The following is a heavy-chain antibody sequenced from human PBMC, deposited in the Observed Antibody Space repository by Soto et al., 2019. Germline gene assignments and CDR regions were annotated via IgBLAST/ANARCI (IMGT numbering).Heavy chain of an antibody. CDR1: GGSISSDY. V-gene: IGHV4-59*01. CDR3: ARAEGYSGYDREYYFDY. D-gene: IGHD5-12*01. Sequence: SETLCLTCTVSGGSISSDYWSWIRQPPGKGLEWIGYIYYSGSTNYNPSLKSRVTISVDTSKNQFSLKLSSVTAADTAVYYCARAEGYSGYDREYYFDYWGQGTLVSVSS. CDR2: IYYSGST. J-gene: IGHJ4*02.